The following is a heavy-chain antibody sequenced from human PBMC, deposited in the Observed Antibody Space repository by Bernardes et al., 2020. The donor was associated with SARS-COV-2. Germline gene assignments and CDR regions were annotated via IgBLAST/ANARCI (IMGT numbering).Heavy chain of an antibody. CDR2: IKSKTDGGTT. V-gene: IGHV3-15*01. CDR1: GFTFSNAW. CDR3: TTARITMIVVVMGESVYFDY. Sequence: GGSLRLSCAASGFTFSNAWMSWVRQAPGKGLEWVGRIKSKTDGGTTDYAAPVKGRFTISRDDSKNTLYLQMNSLKTEDTAVYYCTTARITMIVVVMGESVYFDYWGQGTLVTVSS. J-gene: IGHJ4*02. D-gene: IGHD3-22*01.